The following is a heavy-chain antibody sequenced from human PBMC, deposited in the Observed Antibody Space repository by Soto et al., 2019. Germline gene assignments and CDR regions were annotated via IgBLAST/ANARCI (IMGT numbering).Heavy chain of an antibody. CDR1: GFTFSSQT. V-gene: IGHV3-23*01. Sequence: EVQLLESGGGLVQPGGSLRLSCAASGFTFSSQTMSWVRQAPGKGLEWVSVISSSGSTSYTDSVEGRFTISKDSCKHTLYLQLNSLRVEDTAVYYCAKGARDVDYWGQGTLVTVSS. CDR3: AKGARDVDY. CDR2: ISSSGST. D-gene: IGHD5-12*01. J-gene: IGHJ4*02.